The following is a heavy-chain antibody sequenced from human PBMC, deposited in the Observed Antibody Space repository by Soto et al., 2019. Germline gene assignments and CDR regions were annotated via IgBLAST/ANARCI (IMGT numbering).Heavy chain of an antibody. D-gene: IGHD3-10*01. CDR3: ARPLYGSGSVWFDP. Sequence: GGSLRLSCAASGFTFSSYWMSWVRQAPGKGLEWVANIKEDGSEKYYVDSVKGRFTISRDNPKNSLYLQMNSLRADDTAVYYCARPLYGSGSVWFDPWGQGTLVTVSS. CDR2: IKEDGSEK. CDR1: GFTFSSYW. V-gene: IGHV3-7*03. J-gene: IGHJ5*02.